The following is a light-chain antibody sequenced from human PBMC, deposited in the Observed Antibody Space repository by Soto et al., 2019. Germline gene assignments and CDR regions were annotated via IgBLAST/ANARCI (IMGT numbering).Light chain of an antibody. CDR2: EVS. CDR3: SSYTSSSTRV. J-gene: IGLJ1*01. V-gene: IGLV2-14*03. Sequence: QSVLTQPASVSGSPGQSITISCTGTSSDVGAYDFVSWYQQHPDKAPKLMIYEVSNRPSGVSNRFSGSKSVNTAPLTISGLQAEDEADYYCSSYTSSSTRVFGTGTKLTVL. CDR1: SSDVGAYDF.